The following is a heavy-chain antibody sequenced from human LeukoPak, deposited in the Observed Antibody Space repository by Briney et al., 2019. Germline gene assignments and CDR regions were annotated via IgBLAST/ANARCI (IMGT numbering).Heavy chain of an antibody. J-gene: IGHJ4*02. CDR1: GGSFSGYY. D-gene: IGHD3-3*01. V-gene: IGHV4-34*01. Sequence: SETLSLTCAVYGGSFSGYYWSWIRQPPGKGLVWIGEINHSGSTNYNPSLKSRVTISVDTSKNQFSLKLSSVTAADTAVYYCARGYPPSPGDFWSGYYYYFDYWGQGTLVTVSS. CDR2: INHSGST. CDR3: ARGYPPSPGDFWSGYYYYFDY.